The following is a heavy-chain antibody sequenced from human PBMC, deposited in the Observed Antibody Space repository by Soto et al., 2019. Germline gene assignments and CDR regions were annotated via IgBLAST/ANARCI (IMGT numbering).Heavy chain of an antibody. D-gene: IGHD2-2*01. J-gene: IGHJ5*02. Sequence: ESLSLTCTFSGLSISRYYWSWLRQPPAKGLGWIGYIYYSGTTYYNPTLKSRVSRSVDTSKNHFSLKLSSVTAADTAVYYRARGAAYCSSTSCYPHGEFDPWGQGTLVTVSS. V-gene: IGHV4-59*01. CDR1: GLSISRYY. CDR2: IYYSGTT. CDR3: ARGAAYCSSTSCYPHGEFDP.